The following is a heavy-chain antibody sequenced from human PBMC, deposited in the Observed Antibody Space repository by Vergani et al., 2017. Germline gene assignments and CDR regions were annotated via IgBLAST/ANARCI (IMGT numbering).Heavy chain of an antibody. CDR2: IYYSGST. V-gene: IGHV4-39*01. D-gene: IGHD3-10*01. Sequence: QLPLQESGPGLVKPSETLYLTCTVSGGSISSSSYYWGWIRQPPGKGLEWIGSIYYSGSTYYNPSLKSRVTISVDTAKNQFSLKLISVTAADTAVYYCARRGGVRGSGSYHWFDPWGQGTLVTVSS. CDR3: ARRGGVRGSGSYHWFDP. J-gene: IGHJ5*02. CDR1: GGSISSSSYY.